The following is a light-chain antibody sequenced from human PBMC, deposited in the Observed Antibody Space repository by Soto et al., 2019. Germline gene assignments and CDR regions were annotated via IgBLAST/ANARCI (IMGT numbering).Light chain of an antibody. CDR2: DAS. CDR1: QSITNH. CDR3: QHCGDWPPGAT. V-gene: IGKV3-11*01. Sequence: EIVLTQSPATLSLSPGERVTLSCRASQSITNHLAWYQHKAGQPPRLLIYDASNRATGIPARFSGSGFGTDFTLTIISLEPEDFAVYDSQHCGDWPPGATFGAGTRVE. J-gene: IGKJ4*02.